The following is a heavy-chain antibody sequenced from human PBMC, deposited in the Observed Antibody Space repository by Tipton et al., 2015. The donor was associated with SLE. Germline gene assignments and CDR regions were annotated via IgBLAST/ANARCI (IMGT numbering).Heavy chain of an antibody. V-gene: IGHV4-38-2*02. J-gene: IGHJ5*02. Sequence: TLSLTCAVSGYSITSGDYWGWIRQPPGKGLEWVGSLHHRGSTYSNPPLKSRVTISTDTPKIEIYLKLTSVTATDTAVYFCARDPYDSTWRNGWFDPWGQGTLVTVSS. CDR1: GYSITSGDY. CDR2: LHHRGST. CDR3: ARDPYDSTWRNGWFDP. D-gene: IGHD6-13*01.